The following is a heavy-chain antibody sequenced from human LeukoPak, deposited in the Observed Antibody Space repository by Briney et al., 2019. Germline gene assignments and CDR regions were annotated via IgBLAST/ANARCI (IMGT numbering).Heavy chain of an antibody. CDR3: ARQTRYYDSSGYYPLYYYYMDV. V-gene: IGHV4-34*01. J-gene: IGHJ6*03. Sequence: SETLSLTCAVYGGSFSGYYWSWIRQPPGKGLEWIGEINHSGSTNYNPSLKSRVTISVDTSKNQFSLKLSSVTAADTAVYYCARQTRYYDSSGYYPLYYYYMDVWGKGTTVTISS. CDR1: GGSFSGYY. CDR2: INHSGST. D-gene: IGHD3-22*01.